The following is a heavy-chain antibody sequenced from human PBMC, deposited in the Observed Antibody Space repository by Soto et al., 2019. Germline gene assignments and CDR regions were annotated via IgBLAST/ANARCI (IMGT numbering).Heavy chain of an antibody. V-gene: IGHV3-7*01. CDR1: GFTFSSYW. D-gene: IGHD3-22*01. J-gene: IGHJ4*02. Sequence: GGSLRLSCAASGFTFSSYWMNWVRQPPGKGLEWVANIKQDGREESYVDSVKGRFTISRDNAKNSLYLQMNSLRAEDTAVYYCARDLYDTSGHLYWGQGTLVTVSS. CDR2: IKQDGREE. CDR3: ARDLYDTSGHLY.